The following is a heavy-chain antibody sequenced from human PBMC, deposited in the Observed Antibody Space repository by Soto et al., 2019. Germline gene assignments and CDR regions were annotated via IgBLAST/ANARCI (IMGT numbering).Heavy chain of an antibody. D-gene: IGHD6-19*01. V-gene: IGHV3-21*01. J-gene: IGHJ4*02. Sequence: GGSLRLSCAASGFTFSSYAMSWVRQAPGKGLEWVSSISSSSSYIYYADSVKGRFTISRDNAKNSLYLQMNSLRAEDTAVYYCASPIPGIAVAGPFDYWGQGTLVTVSS. CDR3: ASPIPGIAVAGPFDY. CDR1: GFTFSSYA. CDR2: ISSSSSYI.